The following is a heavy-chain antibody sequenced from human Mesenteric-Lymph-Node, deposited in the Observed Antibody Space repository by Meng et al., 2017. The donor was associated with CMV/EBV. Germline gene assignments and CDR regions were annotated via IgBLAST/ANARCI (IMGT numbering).Heavy chain of an antibody. CDR1: GGSISSYY. Sequence: SETLSLTCTVSGGSISSYYWSWIRQPPGKGLEWIGYIYYSGSTNYNPSLKSRVTISVDTSKNQFSLKLRSVTAADTAVYYCARGFIGDVWGQGTTVTVSS. CDR2: IYYSGST. V-gene: IGHV4-59*01. J-gene: IGHJ6*02. CDR3: ARGFIGDV.